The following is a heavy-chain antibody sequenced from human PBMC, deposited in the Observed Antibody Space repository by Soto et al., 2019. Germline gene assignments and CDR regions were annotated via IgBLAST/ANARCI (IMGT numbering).Heavy chain of an antibody. CDR1: GCSFTNYG. D-gene: IGHD3-10*01. J-gene: IGHJ5*02. V-gene: IGHV1-18*01. CDR2: ISAYNGNT. Sequence: GESLRISCKGSGCSFTNYGISWVRQAPGQGLEWMGWISAYNGNTKYAQKLQGRVTMTTDTSTSTAYMELRSLRSDDTAVYYCARGVGSGSYYNQYNWFDPWGQGTLVTVSS. CDR3: ARGVGSGSYYNQYNWFDP.